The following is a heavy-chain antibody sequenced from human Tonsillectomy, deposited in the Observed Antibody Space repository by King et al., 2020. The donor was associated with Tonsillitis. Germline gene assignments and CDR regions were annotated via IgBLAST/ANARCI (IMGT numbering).Heavy chain of an antibody. CDR3: ASEGVVVAARAFDI. CDR1: GFTFSSYS. Sequence: VQLVESGGGLVQPGGSLRLSCAASGFTFSSYSMNWFRQAPGKGLERVSYLSSSSSTIYYADSVKGRSTISRDNAKNSLYLQMNSLRAEDTAVDYCASEGVVVAARAFDIWGQGTMVTVSS. D-gene: IGHD2-15*01. CDR2: LSSSSSTI. V-gene: IGHV3-48*01. J-gene: IGHJ3*02.